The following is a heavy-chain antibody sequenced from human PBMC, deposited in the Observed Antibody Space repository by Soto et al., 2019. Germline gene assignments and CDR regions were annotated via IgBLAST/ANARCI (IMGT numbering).Heavy chain of an antibody. CDR1: GFTFSSYA. CDR2: ISYDGSNK. CDR3: ARDAVLIVGAREGMDV. D-gene: IGHD1-26*01. V-gene: IGHV3-30-3*01. J-gene: IGHJ6*02. Sequence: GGSLRLSCAASGFTFSSYAMHWVRQAPGKGLEWVAVISYDGSNKYYADSVKGRFTISRDNSKNTLYLQMNSLRAEDTAVYYCARDAVLIVGAREGMDVWGQGTTVTVSS.